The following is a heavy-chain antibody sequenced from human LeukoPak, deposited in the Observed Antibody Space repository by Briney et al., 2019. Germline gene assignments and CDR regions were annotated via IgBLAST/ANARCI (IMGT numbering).Heavy chain of an antibody. J-gene: IGHJ3*02. CDR3: ARDVFWLGSGRNVGGGFDI. Sequence: GGSLRLSCAASGFTFSSYSMNWVRQAPGKGLEWVSSISSSSSNIDYADSVKGRFTISRDNAKNSLYLQMDSLRAEDTAVYYCARDVFWLGSGRNVGGGFDIWGQGTMVTVSS. CDR2: ISSSSSNI. V-gene: IGHV3-21*01. CDR1: GFTFSSYS. D-gene: IGHD1-26*01.